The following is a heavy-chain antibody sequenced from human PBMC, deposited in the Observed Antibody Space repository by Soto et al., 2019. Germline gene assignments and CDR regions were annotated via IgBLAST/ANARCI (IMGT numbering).Heavy chain of an antibody. D-gene: IGHD1-1*01. J-gene: IGHJ4*02. CDR2: ISAHNGNT. CDR3: ARGRYGNY. Sequence: QVHLVQSGAEVKKPGASVKVSCKGSGYTFTTYGITWVRQAPGQGLEWMGWISAHNGNTNYAQKLQGRVTVTRDTSTSSAYMVLWSLRSDDTAGYYCARGRYGNYWGQGALVTVSS. CDR1: GYTFTTYG. V-gene: IGHV1-18*01.